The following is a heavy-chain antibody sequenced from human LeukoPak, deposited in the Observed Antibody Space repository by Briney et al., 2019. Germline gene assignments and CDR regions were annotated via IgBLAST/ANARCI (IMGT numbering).Heavy chain of an antibody. V-gene: IGHV4-59*01. CDR1: GDSINNYF. CDR2: ISYSGST. D-gene: IGHD3-16*01. J-gene: IGHJ5*02. Sequence: SETLSLTCAVSGDSINNYFWSWIRQPPGKGLEWIGYISYSGSTNYNPSLKSRVTISVDTSKNQFSLKLNSVTTADTAVYYCARDNYGGVTKFDPWGQGALVTVSS. CDR3: ARDNYGGVTKFDP.